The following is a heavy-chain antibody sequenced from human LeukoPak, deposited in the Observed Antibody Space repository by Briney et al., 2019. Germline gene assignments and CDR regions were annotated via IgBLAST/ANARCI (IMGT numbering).Heavy chain of an antibody. J-gene: IGHJ5*02. CDR2: ISTSSTTI. Sequence: GGSLRLSCAASGFTFSSHSMNWVRQAPGKGLECVSYISTSSTTIYYADSVKGRFTISRDNAKNSLYLQMNSLRAEDTAVYYCARDHYDSSGYPSTEWFDPWGQGTLVTVSS. V-gene: IGHV3-48*04. D-gene: IGHD3-22*01. CDR3: ARDHYDSSGYPSTEWFDP. CDR1: GFTFSSHS.